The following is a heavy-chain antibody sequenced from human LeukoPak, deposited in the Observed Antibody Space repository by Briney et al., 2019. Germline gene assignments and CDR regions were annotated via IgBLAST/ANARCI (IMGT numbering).Heavy chain of an antibody. CDR3: ARHPSMDV. V-gene: IGHV4-39*01. Sequence: SETLSLTCTVSGGSISSSSYYWGWIRQPPGEGLEWIGSIYYSGSTYYNPSLKSRVTISVDTSKNQFSLKLSSVTAADTAVYYCARHPSMDVWGQGTTVTVSS. CDR2: IYYSGST. J-gene: IGHJ6*02. CDR1: GGSISSSSYY.